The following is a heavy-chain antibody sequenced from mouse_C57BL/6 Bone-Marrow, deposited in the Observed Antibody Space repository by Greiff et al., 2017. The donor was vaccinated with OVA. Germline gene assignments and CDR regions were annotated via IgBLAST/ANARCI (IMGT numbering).Heavy chain of an antibody. V-gene: IGHV1-69*01. CDR3: ARKGFAY. Sequence: QVQLQQPGAELVMPGASVKLSCKASGYTFTSYWMHWVKQRPGQGLEWIGEIDPSDSYTNYNPKFKGKSTLTVDKSSSPAYMQISSLTSEDSAVYYCARKGFAYWGQGTLVTVSA. CDR1: GYTFTSYW. CDR2: IDPSDSYT. J-gene: IGHJ3*01.